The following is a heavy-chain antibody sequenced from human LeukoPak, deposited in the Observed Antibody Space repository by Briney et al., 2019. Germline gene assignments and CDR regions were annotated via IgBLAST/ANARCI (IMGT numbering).Heavy chain of an antibody. CDR1: GYTFTSYW. CDR2: IYPGDSDT. Sequence: GESLKISCEGSGYTFTSYWIAWVRQMPGKGLEWMGIIYPGDSDTRYSPSFQGQVTISADKSISTAYLQWSSLKASDTAMYYCARHPTTVGGRAFDIWGQGTMVTVSS. V-gene: IGHV5-51*01. D-gene: IGHD4-23*01. CDR3: ARHPTTVGGRAFDI. J-gene: IGHJ3*02.